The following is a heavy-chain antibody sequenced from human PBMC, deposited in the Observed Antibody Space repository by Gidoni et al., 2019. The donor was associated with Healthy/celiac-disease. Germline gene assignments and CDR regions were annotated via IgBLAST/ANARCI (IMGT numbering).Heavy chain of an antibody. D-gene: IGHD6-6*01. CDR1: GFTLSSYS. J-gene: IGHJ6*03. V-gene: IGHV3-48*02. Sequence: EVQLVESGGGLVQPGGSLRLSCAASGFTLSSYSMNWVRQAPGKGLEGFSYISSSSSTIYYADSVKGRFTISRDNAKNSLYLQMNSLRDEDTAVYYCARGRTSSPYYYYYMDVWGKGTTVTVSS. CDR2: ISSSSSTI. CDR3: ARGRTSSPYYYYYMDV.